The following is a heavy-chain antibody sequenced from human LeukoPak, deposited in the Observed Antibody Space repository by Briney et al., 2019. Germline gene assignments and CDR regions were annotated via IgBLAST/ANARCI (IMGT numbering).Heavy chain of an antibody. V-gene: IGHV3-74*01. CDR1: GITFGNNW. Sequence: GGSLRLSCAASGITFGNNWMHWVRQGPGKGLVWISRINSDGGGAIYADSVKGRFTVFRDNAKNTLYLQMNSLRAEDTAVYYCARDVPHNWFDTWGQGTLVTVSS. CDR3: ARDVPHNWFDT. CDR2: INSDGGGA. J-gene: IGHJ5*02.